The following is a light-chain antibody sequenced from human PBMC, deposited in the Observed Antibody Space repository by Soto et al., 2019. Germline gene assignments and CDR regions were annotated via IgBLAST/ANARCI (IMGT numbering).Light chain of an antibody. Sequence: EIVLTQSPGTLSLSPGERATLSCRASEFLSSSYLVWYQQKPGQAPRLLIYAASRRATGIPDRFSGSGSATEYTLTINTLEPEDFAVYCCQQQGTFGQGTKVEIK. V-gene: IGKV3-20*01. J-gene: IGKJ2*01. CDR1: EFLSSSY. CDR3: QQQGT. CDR2: AAS.